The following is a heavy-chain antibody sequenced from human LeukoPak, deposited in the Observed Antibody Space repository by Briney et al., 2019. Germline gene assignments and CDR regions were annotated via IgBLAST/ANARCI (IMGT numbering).Heavy chain of an antibody. CDR2: IYYSGST. J-gene: IGHJ4*02. CDR3: AREVVVAGKGGFDY. D-gene: IGHD6-19*01. Sequence: SETLSLTCGVSGGSISGTNWWSWVRQHPGKGLEWIGYIYYSGSTYYNPSLKSRVTISVDTSKNQFSLKLSSVTAADTAVYYCAREVVVAGKGGFDYWGQGTLVTVSS. CDR1: GGSISGTNW. V-gene: IGHV4-31*11.